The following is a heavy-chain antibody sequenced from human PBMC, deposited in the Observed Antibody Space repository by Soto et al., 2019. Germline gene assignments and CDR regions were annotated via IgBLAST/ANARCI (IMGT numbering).Heavy chain of an antibody. Sequence: SETLSLTCAVYGGSFSGYYWSWIRQPPGKGLEWIGEINHSGRTTYNPSLKSRVTISVDTSKNQFSLKLSSVTAADTAVYYCARHLRPYAYYFDYWGQGTPVTVSS. CDR3: ARHLRPYAYYFDY. V-gene: IGHV4-34*01. J-gene: IGHJ4*02. CDR2: INHSGRT. CDR1: GGSFSGYY.